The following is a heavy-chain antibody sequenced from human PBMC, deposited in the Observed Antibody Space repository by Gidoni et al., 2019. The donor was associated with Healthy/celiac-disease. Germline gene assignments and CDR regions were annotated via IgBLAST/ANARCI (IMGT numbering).Heavy chain of an antibody. Sequence: EVQLLEYGGGLVQPGGSLRLSCAASGFTFSSYAMSLVRQAPGKGLEWFSAISGSGGSTYYADSVKGRFTISRDNSKNTLYLQMNSLRAEDTAVYYCAKDVGEGNWFDPWGQGTLVTVSS. CDR3: AKDVGEGNWFDP. CDR2: ISGSGGST. J-gene: IGHJ5*02. CDR1: GFTFSSYA. D-gene: IGHD3-16*01. V-gene: IGHV3-23*01.